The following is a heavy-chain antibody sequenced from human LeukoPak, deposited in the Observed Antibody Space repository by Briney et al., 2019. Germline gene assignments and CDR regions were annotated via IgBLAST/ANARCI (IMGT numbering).Heavy chain of an antibody. CDR2: ISSSSYI. D-gene: IGHD3-22*01. J-gene: IGHJ6*02. CDR1: GFTFSSYS. Sequence: PGGSLRLSCAASGFTFSSYSMNWVRQAPGKGLEWVSSISSSSYIYYADSVKGRFTISRDNAKNSLYLQMNSLRAEDTAVYYCARVVDYYDSSGYYSYYYYGMDVWGQGTLVTVSS. V-gene: IGHV3-21*01. CDR3: ARVVDYYDSSGYYSYYYYGMDV.